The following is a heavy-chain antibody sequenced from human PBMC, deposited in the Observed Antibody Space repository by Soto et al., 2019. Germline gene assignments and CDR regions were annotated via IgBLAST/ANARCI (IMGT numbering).Heavy chain of an antibody. CDR3: AKDLGSEGLWLRSYYYGMDV. D-gene: IGHD5-12*01. Sequence: GGSLRLSCAASGFTFSSYGMHWVRQAPGKGLEWVAVISYDGSNKYYADSVKGRFTISRDNSKNTLYLQMNSLRAEDTAVYYCAKDLGSEGLWLRSYYYGMDVWGQGTTVTVSS. CDR2: ISYDGSNK. V-gene: IGHV3-30*18. CDR1: GFTFSSYG. J-gene: IGHJ6*02.